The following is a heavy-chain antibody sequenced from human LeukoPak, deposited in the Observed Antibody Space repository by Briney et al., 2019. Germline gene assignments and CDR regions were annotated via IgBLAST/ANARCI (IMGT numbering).Heavy chain of an antibody. CDR1: GYSFTSYW. Sequence: GGALKISCKGSGYSFTSYWIGWVRHVPGKGLEYMGIIYPGDSDTRYSPSFQGQVTISADKSISTAYLQWSSLKASDTAMYYCATLVGYGSFFDYWGQGTLVTVSS. CDR3: ATLVGYGSFFDY. J-gene: IGHJ4*02. V-gene: IGHV5-51*01. CDR2: IYPGDSDT. D-gene: IGHD3-10*01.